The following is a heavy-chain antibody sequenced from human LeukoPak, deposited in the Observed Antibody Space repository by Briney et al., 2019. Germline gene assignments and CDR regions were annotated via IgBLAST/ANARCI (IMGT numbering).Heavy chain of an antibody. V-gene: IGHV3-21*01. Sequence: GGSLRLSCAASGFTFSSHSMNWVRQAPGKGLEWVSSISSSSIYIYYADSVKGRFTISRDNAKNPLYLQMNSLRAEDTAVYYCARGYNNYGYVFDIWGQGTVVTVSS. CDR1: GFTFSSHS. CDR3: ARGYNNYGYVFDI. CDR2: ISSSSIYI. D-gene: IGHD4-11*01. J-gene: IGHJ3*02.